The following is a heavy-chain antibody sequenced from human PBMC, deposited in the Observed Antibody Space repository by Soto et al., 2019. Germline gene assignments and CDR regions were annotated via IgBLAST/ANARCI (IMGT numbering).Heavy chain of an antibody. D-gene: IGHD4-17*01. CDR1: GGTFSSYA. CDR3: ASSYGDEPYYFDY. J-gene: IGHJ4*02. Sequence: SVKVSCKASGGTFSSYAISWVRQAPGQGLEWMGGIIPIFGTANYAQKFQGRVTITADESTSTAYMELSSLRSEDTAVYYCASSYGDEPYYFDYWGQGTLVTVSS. CDR2: IIPIFGTA. V-gene: IGHV1-69*13.